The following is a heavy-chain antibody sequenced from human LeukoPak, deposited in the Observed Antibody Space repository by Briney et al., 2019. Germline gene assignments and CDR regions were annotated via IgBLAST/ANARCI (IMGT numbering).Heavy chain of an antibody. V-gene: IGHV3-23*01. CDR1: GFTFSSYA. CDR2: ISGSGGST. Sequence: GGSLRLSCAASGFTFSSYAMSWVRQAPGKGLEWVPAISGSGGSTYYADSVKGRFTISRDNSKNTLYLQMNSLRAEDTAVYYCYGSGSYYNDLDYWGQGTLVTVSS. CDR3: YGSGSYYNDLDY. D-gene: IGHD3-10*01. J-gene: IGHJ4*02.